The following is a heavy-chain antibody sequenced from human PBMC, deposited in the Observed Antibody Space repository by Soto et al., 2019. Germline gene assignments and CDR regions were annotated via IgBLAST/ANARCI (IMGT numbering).Heavy chain of an antibody. J-gene: IGHJ4*02. CDR3: AKSRLSPLVRQEYGDYAV. Sequence: GGSLRLSCAASGFTFSSYAMSWVRQAPGKGLEWVSAISGSGGSTYYADSVKGRFTISRDNSKNTLYLQMNSLRAEDTAVYYCAKSRLSPLVRQEYGDYAVWGQGTLVTVSS. CDR1: GFTFSSYA. D-gene: IGHD4-17*01. CDR2: ISGSGGST. V-gene: IGHV3-23*01.